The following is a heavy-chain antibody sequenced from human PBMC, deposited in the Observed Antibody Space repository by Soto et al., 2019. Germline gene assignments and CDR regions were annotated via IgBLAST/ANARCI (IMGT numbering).Heavy chain of an antibody. CDR3: ARDLGYCSGGSCYDYYYYYGMDV. CDR2: IIPILGIA. Sequence: VRQAPGQGLEWMGRIIPILGIANYAQKFQGRVTITADKSTSTAYMELSSLRSEDTAVYYCARDLGYCSGGSCYDYYYYYGMDVWGQGTTVTVSS. D-gene: IGHD2-15*01. J-gene: IGHJ6*02. V-gene: IGHV1-69*04.